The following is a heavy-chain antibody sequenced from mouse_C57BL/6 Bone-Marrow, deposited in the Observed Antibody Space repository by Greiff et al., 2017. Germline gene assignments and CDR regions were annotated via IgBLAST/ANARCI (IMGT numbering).Heavy chain of an antibody. J-gene: IGHJ4*01. D-gene: IGHD1-1*01. CDR3: ARLYYYGSSYARDY. V-gene: IGHV5-2*03. Sequence: EVKLVESGGGLVQPGESLKLSCESTEYEFPSHDMSWVRKTPAKRLELVAAINSDGGSTYYPDTMERRFIISRDNTKKTLYLQMSSLRSEDAALYYCARLYYYGSSYARDYWGQGTSVTVSS. CDR2: INSDGGST. CDR1: EYEFPSHD.